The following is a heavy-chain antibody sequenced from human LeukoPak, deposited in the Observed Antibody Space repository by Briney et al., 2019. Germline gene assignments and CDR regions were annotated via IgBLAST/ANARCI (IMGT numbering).Heavy chain of an antibody. CDR3: ARGPPRDYGTSGFYYNY. D-gene: IGHD3-22*01. Sequence: SETLSLTCAVYGGSFSGYYWSWIRQPPGKGLEWIGEIDHSGFTIYNQSLKSRVAISEDTSKNQFSLKLSSVTAADTAVYYCARGPPRDYGTSGFYYNYWGQGTLVTVST. CDR1: GGSFSGYY. CDR2: IDHSGFT. J-gene: IGHJ4*02. V-gene: IGHV4-34*01.